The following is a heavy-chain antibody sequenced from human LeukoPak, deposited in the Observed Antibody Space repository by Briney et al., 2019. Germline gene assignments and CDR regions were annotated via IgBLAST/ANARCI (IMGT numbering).Heavy chain of an antibody. V-gene: IGHV3-64*01. Sequence: GGSLRLSCAASGFTFSSYAMHWVRQAPGKGLEYVSAISSNGGSTYYANSMKGRFTISRDNSKNTLYLQMGSLRAEDMAVYYCARRDGYSYGDIWGDWFDPWGQGTLVTVSS. D-gene: IGHD5-18*01. CDR2: ISSNGGST. J-gene: IGHJ5*02. CDR3: ARRDGYSYGDIWGDWFDP. CDR1: GFTFSSYA.